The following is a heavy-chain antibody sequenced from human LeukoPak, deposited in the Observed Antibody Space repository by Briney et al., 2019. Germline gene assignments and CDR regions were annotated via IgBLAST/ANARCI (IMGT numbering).Heavy chain of an antibody. Sequence: PSETLSLTCTVSGYSINNGYYWGWIRQPPGKGLEWIGSIYHSGSTHYDPSLTSRVTISVDTSKNQFSLKLSSVTAADTAVYYCARSRVDYVSPLDYWGQGTLVTVSS. V-gene: IGHV4-38-2*02. CDR1: GYSINNGYY. CDR3: ARSRVDYVSPLDY. J-gene: IGHJ4*02. D-gene: IGHD3-16*01. CDR2: IYHSGST.